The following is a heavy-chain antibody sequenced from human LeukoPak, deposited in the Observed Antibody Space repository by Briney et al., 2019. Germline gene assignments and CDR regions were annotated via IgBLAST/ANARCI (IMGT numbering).Heavy chain of an antibody. Sequence: GGSLRLSCAASGFXFSSHSINWVRQAPGKGLEWVSYISSTGNTKHYVDSVKGRFTISRDNAKNSVYLQMNSLRDEDTAVYYCARDLTSVPTRWGRGTLVTVSS. CDR1: GFXFSSHS. CDR2: ISSTGNTK. D-gene: IGHD4-17*01. V-gene: IGHV3-48*02. CDR3: ARDLTSVPTR. J-gene: IGHJ4*02.